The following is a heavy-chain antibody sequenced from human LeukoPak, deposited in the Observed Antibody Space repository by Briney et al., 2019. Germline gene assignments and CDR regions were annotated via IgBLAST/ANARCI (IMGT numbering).Heavy chain of an antibody. J-gene: IGHJ5*02. CDR3: AQECVDSSGYYYVPNWFDP. CDR1: GLTFSDYW. V-gene: IGHV3-7*01. Sequence: PGGSLRLSCAASGLTFSDYWMTWVRQAPGKGLEWVANIKQDGSEKYYVDSVKGRFTISRDNAKNSLYLQMNSLRDEDTAVYYCAQECVDSSGYYYVPNWFDPWGQGTLVTVSS. D-gene: IGHD3-22*01. CDR2: IKQDGSEK.